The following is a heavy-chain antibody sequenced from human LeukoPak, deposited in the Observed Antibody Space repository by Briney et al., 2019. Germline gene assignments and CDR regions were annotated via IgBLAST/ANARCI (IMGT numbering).Heavy chain of an antibody. CDR1: GDSVSSNSAA. Sequence: SQTLSLTCAISGDSVSSNSAAWNWIRQSPSRGLEWLGRTYYWSKWYNDYAVSVRSRITIDPDPSKNQFSLQLNSVTPEDTAVYYCARGNAYNQGTFDYWGQGTLVTVSS. CDR2: TYYWSKWYN. CDR3: ARGNAYNQGTFDY. D-gene: IGHD5-24*01. J-gene: IGHJ4*02. V-gene: IGHV6-1*01.